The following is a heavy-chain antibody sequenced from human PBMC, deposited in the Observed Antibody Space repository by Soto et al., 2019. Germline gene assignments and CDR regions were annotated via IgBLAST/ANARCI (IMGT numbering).Heavy chain of an antibody. V-gene: IGHV1-69*01. D-gene: IGHD2-2*01. Sequence: QVPLVQSGAEVKKPGSSVKVSCKASGGTFSSYAISWVRQAPGQGLEWMGGIIPISGTANYAQTFQGRVTITADESTSTAYMELSSLSSEDTAVYYCARSQGSSTSLEIYYYYYYGMDVWGQGTGVTVSS. CDR2: IIPISGTA. CDR3: ARSQGSSTSLEIYYYYYYGMDV. J-gene: IGHJ6*02. CDR1: GGTFSSYA.